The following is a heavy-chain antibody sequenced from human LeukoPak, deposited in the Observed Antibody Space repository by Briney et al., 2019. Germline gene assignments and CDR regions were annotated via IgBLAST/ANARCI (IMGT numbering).Heavy chain of an antibody. V-gene: IGHV4-39*07. CDR1: GGSISSSSYY. J-gene: IGHJ4*02. CDR3: ARPIVGAGGFDY. D-gene: IGHD1-26*01. CDR2: IYYSGST. Sequence: SETLSLTCTVSGGSISSSSYYWGWIRQPPGKGLEWIGSIYYSGSTYYNPSLKSRVTISVDTSKNQFSLKLSSVTAADTAVYYYARPIVGAGGFDYWGQGTLVTVSS.